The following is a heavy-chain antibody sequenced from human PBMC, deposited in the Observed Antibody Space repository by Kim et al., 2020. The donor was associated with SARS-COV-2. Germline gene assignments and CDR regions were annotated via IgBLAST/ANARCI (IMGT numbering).Heavy chain of an antibody. J-gene: IGHJ4*02. CDR1: GFTFDDYA. CDR3: AKDMSYRLVEWPVGGFDY. D-gene: IGHD3-3*01. Sequence: GGSLRLSCAASGFTFDDYAMHWVRQAPGKGLEWVSGISWNSGSIGYADSVKGRLTISRNNAKNSLYLQMNSLRAEDTALYYCAKDMSYRLVEWPVGGFDYWGQGTLVTVSS. CDR2: ISWNSGSI. V-gene: IGHV3-9*01.